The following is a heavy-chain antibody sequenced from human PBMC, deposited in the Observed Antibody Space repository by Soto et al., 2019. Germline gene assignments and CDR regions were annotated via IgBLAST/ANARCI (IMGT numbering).Heavy chain of an antibody. D-gene: IGHD4-4*01. Sequence: GSLRLSCAASGFTFSSYSMNWVRQAPGKGLEWVSSISSSSSYIYYADSVKGRFTISRDNAKNSLYLQMNSLRAEDTAVYYCARSTTVTTVVDYWGQGTLVTVSS. V-gene: IGHV3-21*01. CDR3: ARSTTVTTVVDY. CDR1: GFTFSSYS. J-gene: IGHJ4*02. CDR2: ISSSSSYI.